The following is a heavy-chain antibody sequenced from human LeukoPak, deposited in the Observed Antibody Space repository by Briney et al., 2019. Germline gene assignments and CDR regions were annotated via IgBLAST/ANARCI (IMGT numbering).Heavy chain of an antibody. CDR1: GYTFTGYY. Sequence: GASVKVSCKASGYTFTGYYMHWVRQAPGQGLEWMGWINPNSGGTNYAQKFQGRVTMTRDTSISTAYMELSRLRSDDTAVYYCARIPRGVVVPHYMDVWGKGTTVTVSS. V-gene: IGHV1-2*02. CDR3: ARIPRGVVVPHYMDV. CDR2: INPNSGGT. J-gene: IGHJ6*03. D-gene: IGHD2-2*01.